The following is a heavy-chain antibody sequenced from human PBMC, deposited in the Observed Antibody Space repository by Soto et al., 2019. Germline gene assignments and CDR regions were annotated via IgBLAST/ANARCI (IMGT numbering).Heavy chain of an antibody. Sequence: AAVKVSCKASGYTFTGYYMHWVRQAPGQGLEWMGWINPNSGGTNYAQKFQGRVTMTRDTSISTAYMELSRPRSDDTAVYYCARRIAAAYGDAFDIWGQGTRVTVSS. CDR2: INPNSGGT. D-gene: IGHD6-13*01. CDR1: GYTFTGYY. V-gene: IGHV1-2*02. J-gene: IGHJ3*02. CDR3: ARRIAAAYGDAFDI.